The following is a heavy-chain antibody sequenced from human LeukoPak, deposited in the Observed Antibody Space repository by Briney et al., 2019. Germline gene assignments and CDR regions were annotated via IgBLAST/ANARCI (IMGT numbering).Heavy chain of an antibody. CDR1: GDSISSYY. D-gene: IGHD1-26*01. J-gene: IGHJ4*02. V-gene: IGHV4-59*01. CDR2: IYNNGNT. CDR3: ARHGGRGGTNDY. Sequence: SETLSLTCTVSGDSISSYYWSWIRQPPGKRLEWIGHIYNNGNTKYNPSLKSRVTMSGDTSKNQLSLNLSSVIAADTAVYYCARHGGRGGTNDYWGQGTLVTASS.